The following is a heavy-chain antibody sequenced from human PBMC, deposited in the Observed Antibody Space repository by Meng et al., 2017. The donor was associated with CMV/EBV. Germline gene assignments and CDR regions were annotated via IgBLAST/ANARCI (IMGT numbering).Heavy chain of an antibody. CDR3: ARARPLMDY. V-gene: IGHV3-30-3*01. CDR2: ISYDGSNK. CDR1: GFTFSSYA. Sequence: VQLVESGGGVVQPGRSLRLSCAASGFTFSSYAMHWVRQAPGKGLEWVAVISYDGSNKYYADSVKGRFTISRDNSKNTLYLQMNSLRAEDTAVYYCARARPLMDYWGQGTLVTVSS. J-gene: IGHJ4*02. D-gene: IGHD3-16*01.